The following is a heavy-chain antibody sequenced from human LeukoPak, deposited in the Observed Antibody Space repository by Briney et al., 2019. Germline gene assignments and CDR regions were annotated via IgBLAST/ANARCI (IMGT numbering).Heavy chain of an antibody. CDR2: IKQDGSEK. D-gene: IGHD2-15*01. J-gene: IGHJ6*03. V-gene: IGHV3-7*01. Sequence: GGSLRLSCAASGFTFSSYWMSWVRQAPGKGREWVANIKQDGSEKYYVDSVKGRFTISRDNAKNSLYLQMNSLRAEDTAVYYCAREKLEDTYYYCMDVWGKGTTVTVSS. CDR1: GFTFSSYW. CDR3: AREKLEDTYYYCMDV.